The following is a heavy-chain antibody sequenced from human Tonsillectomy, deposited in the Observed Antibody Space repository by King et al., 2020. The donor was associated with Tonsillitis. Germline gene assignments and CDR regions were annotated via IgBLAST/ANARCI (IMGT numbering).Heavy chain of an antibody. J-gene: IGHJ3*02. CDR2: IYSSGLT. V-gene: IGHV4-61*02. CDR1: GGSISGGSYY. Sequence: VQLQESGPGLVKPSQTLSLTCNVSGGSISGGSYYWSWIRQPAGKGLEWIGRIYSSGLTNYNPSLRSRVTILVDTSKNQFSLRLSSVTAADTAVYYCARRGRGGNDAFDIWGQGTMVTVSS. D-gene: IGHD3-10*01. CDR3: ARRGRGGNDAFDI.